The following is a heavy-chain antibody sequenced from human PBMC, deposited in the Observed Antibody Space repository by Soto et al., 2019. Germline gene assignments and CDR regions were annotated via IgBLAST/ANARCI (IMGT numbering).Heavy chain of an antibody. D-gene: IGHD2-2*01. CDR2: INHSGST. CDR3: ARGSYGIVVVPAQPRSHFDY. J-gene: IGHJ4*02. CDR1: GESFSGYY. Sequence: TDTLSLTCAVYGESFSGYYWSWIRQPPGKGLGWIGEINHSGSTNYNPSLKSRVTISVDTSKNQFSLKLSSVTAADTAVYYCARGSYGIVVVPAQPRSHFDYWGQGTLVTVSS. V-gene: IGHV4-34*01.